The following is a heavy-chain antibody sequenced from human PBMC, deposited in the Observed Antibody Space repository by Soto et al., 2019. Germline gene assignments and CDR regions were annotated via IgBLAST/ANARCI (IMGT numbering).Heavy chain of an antibody. J-gene: IGHJ4*02. Sequence: VKVSCKASVCTFTSDGISWVRQAPGQGLEWLGWISAYNGNTNYAQILQGRVTMTTDTSTSTAYMELRSLRSDDTAVFYCARHDVEVVPAASFDYWGQGTLVTVS. CDR2: ISAYNGNT. CDR1: VCTFTSDG. V-gene: IGHV1-18*01. D-gene: IGHD2-2*01. CDR3: ARHDVEVVPAASFDY.